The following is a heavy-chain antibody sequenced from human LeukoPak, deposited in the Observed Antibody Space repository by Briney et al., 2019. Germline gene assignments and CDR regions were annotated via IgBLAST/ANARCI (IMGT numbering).Heavy chain of an antibody. Sequence: PGGSLRLSCAASGFTFSSYGMHWVRQAPGKGLEWVAVISYDGSNKYYADSVKGRFTISRDNSKNTLYLQMNSLRAEDTAVYYCAKETDSDYWGQGTLVTVSS. CDR3: AKETDSDY. J-gene: IGHJ4*02. V-gene: IGHV3-30*18. CDR1: GFTFSSYG. D-gene: IGHD1-14*01. CDR2: ISYDGSNK.